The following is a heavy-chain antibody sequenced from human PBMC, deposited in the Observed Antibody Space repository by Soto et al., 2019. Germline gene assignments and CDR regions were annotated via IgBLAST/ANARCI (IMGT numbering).Heavy chain of an antibody. Sequence: EVQLVESGGGLVQPGGSLRLSCAASGFIFSTYSMNWVRQAPGKGLEWISFINSGSTSIYYADSVRGRFTISRDNAANSLFMQMKSLRDEDTAVYYCARLYSTSTVSRWFHPWGQGTLVTVSS. CDR2: INSGSTSI. CDR1: GFIFSTYS. J-gene: IGHJ5*02. D-gene: IGHD6-13*01. CDR3: ARLYSTSTVSRWFHP. V-gene: IGHV3-48*02.